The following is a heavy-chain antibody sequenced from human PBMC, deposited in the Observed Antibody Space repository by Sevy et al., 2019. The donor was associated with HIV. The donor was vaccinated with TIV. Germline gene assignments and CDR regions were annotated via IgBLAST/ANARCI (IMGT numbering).Heavy chain of an antibody. CDR1: GFTFSSYA. V-gene: IGHV3-30-3*01. CDR2: ISYDGSNK. J-gene: IGHJ4*02. D-gene: IGHD3-22*01. CDR3: ARDYYDSSGYFSY. Sequence: GGYLRLSCAASGFTFSSYAMHWVRQAPGKGLEWVAVISYDGSNKYYADSVKGRFTISRDNSKNTLYLQMNSLRAEDTAVYYCARDYYDSSGYFSYWGQGTLVTVSS.